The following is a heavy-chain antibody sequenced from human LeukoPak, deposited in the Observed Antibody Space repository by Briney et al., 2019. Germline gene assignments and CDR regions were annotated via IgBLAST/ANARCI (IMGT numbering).Heavy chain of an antibody. V-gene: IGHV4-39*01. CDR2: ISYSGST. CDR3: ARHPWGDYVWGTGPAAFDI. Sequence: SETLSLTCTVSGGSISIRNYYWGWIRQPPGKGLEWIGSISYSGSTYYNPSLKSRVTISVDTSKNQFSLKLSSVTAADTAVYYCARHPWGDYVWGTGPAAFDIWGQGTMVTVSS. CDR1: GGSISIRNYY. J-gene: IGHJ3*02. D-gene: IGHD3-16*01.